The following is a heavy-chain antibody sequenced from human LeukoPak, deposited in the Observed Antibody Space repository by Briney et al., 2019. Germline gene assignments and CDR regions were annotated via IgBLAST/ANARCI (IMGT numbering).Heavy chain of an antibody. CDR3: SRGAMTAKPADF. Sequence: PSETLSLTCSVSVLPINSRDYYWTWILQPPGKGLEWIGSIYYIGNTYYNPSLQSRATISVDTSRDYFSLTLSSVTAADTALYFCSRGAMTAKPADFWGQGTLVTVSS. D-gene: IGHD2-2*01. V-gene: IGHV4-39*01. J-gene: IGHJ4*02. CDR2: IYYIGNT. CDR1: VLPINSRDYY.